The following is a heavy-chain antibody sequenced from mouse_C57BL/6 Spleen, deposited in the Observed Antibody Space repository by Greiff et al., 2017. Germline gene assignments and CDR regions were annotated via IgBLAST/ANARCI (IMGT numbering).Heavy chain of an antibody. D-gene: IGHD5-1*01. Sequence: QVQLQQPGAELVRPGSSVKLSCKASGYTFTSYWMDWVKQRPGQGLEWIGNIYPSDSETHYNQKFKDKATLTVDKSSSTAYMQLSSLTSEDSAVYYCARSAYPYYFDDWGQGTTLTVAS. V-gene: IGHV1-61*01. CDR3: ARSAYPYYFDD. CDR2: IYPSDSET. J-gene: IGHJ2*01. CDR1: GYTFTSYW.